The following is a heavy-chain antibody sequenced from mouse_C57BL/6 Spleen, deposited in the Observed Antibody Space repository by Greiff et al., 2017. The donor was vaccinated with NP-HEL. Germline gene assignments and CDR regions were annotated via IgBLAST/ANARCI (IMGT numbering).Heavy chain of an antibody. J-gene: IGHJ1*03. CDR1: GFTFSSYA. CDR3: TRDPSYDYDGGYFDV. V-gene: IGHV5-9-1*02. D-gene: IGHD2-4*01. Sequence: EVKLMESGEGLVKPGGSLKLSCAASGFTFSSYAMSWVRQTPEKRLEWVAYISSGGDYIYYADTVKGRFTISRDNARNTLYLQMSSLKSEDTAMYYCTRDPSYDYDGGYFDVWGTGTTVTVSS. CDR2: ISSGGDYI.